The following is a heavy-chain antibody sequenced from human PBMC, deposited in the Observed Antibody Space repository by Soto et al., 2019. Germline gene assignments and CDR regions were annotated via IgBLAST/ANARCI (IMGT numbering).Heavy chain of an antibody. D-gene: IGHD3-16*01. CDR1: GFTFISYA. CDR2: ISGSGGST. J-gene: IGHJ6*02. Sequence: GGSLRLSCAASGFTFISYAMSWVRQAPGKGLEWVSAISGSGGSTYYADSVKGRFTISRDNSKNTLYLQMNSLRAEDTAVYYCARGSGHYYYYGMDVWGQGTTVXVSS. V-gene: IGHV3-23*01. CDR3: ARGSGHYYYYGMDV.